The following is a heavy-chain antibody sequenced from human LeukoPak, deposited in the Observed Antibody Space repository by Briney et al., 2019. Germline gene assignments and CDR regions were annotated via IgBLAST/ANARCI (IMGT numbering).Heavy chain of an antibody. V-gene: IGHV4-31*03. CDR2: IYYSGST. Sequence: SETLSLTCTVSGGSISSGGYYWSWIRQHPGKGLEWIGFIYYSGSTYYNPSLKSRVTISVDTSKSQFSLKLTSVTAADTAVYYCARNSNKYSGGSPLGAFDIWGQGTMVTVSP. J-gene: IGHJ3*02. D-gene: IGHD2-15*01. CDR3: ARNSNKYSGGSPLGAFDI. CDR1: GGSISSGGYY.